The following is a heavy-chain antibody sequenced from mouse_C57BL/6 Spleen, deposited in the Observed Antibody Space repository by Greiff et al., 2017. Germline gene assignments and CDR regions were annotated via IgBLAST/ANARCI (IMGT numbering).Heavy chain of an antibody. CDR3: ARRITTVERYFDV. CDR2: ISGGGGNT. D-gene: IGHD1-1*01. CDR1: GFTFSSYT. V-gene: IGHV5-9*01. J-gene: IGHJ1*03. Sequence: DVMLVESGGGLVKPGGSLKLSCAASGFTFSSYTMSWVRQTPEKRLEWVATISGGGGNTYYPDSVKGRFTISRDNAKNTLYLQMSSLRSEDTALYYCARRITTVERYFDVWGTGTTVTVSS.